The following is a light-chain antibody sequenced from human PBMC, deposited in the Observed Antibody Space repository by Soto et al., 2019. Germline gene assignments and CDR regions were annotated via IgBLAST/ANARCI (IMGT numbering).Light chain of an antibody. CDR1: HSVSSY. CDR2: AAS. V-gene: IGKV3-15*01. J-gene: IGKJ1*01. Sequence: EIVLTQSPATLSLSPGERATLWCMACHSVSSYLAWYQQKPGQAPRLLIYAASNRATGIPARFSGSGSGTEFTLTINSLQSEDFAVYYCQQYNNWPRTFGQGTKVDI. CDR3: QQYNNWPRT.